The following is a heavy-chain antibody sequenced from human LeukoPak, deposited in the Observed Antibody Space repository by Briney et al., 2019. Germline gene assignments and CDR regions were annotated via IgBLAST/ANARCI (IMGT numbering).Heavy chain of an antibody. CDR3: AKVPSMVRGVTYYFDY. V-gene: IGHV3-11*01. D-gene: IGHD3-10*01. CDR1: GFTFSDYY. Sequence: GGSLRLSCAASGFTFSDYYMSWIRQAPGKGLEWVSYISSSGSTIYYADSVKGRFTISRDNSKNTLYLQMNSLRAEDTALYYCAKVPSMVRGVTYYFDYWGLGTLVTVSS. J-gene: IGHJ4*02. CDR2: ISSSGSTI.